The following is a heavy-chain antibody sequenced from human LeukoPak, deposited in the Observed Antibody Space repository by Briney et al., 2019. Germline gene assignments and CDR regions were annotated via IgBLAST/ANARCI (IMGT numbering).Heavy chain of an antibody. CDR2: ISGSGGST. V-gene: IGHV3-23*01. J-gene: IGHJ4*02. Sequence: GGSLRLSCAASGFTFSSYAMSWVRQAPGKGLEWVSAISGSGGSTYYADSVKGRFTISRDNSENTLYLQMNSLRAEDTAVYYCAKASGLNWNQRKDYWGQGTLVTVSS. CDR1: GFTFSSYA. CDR3: AKASGLNWNQRKDY. D-gene: IGHD1-1*01.